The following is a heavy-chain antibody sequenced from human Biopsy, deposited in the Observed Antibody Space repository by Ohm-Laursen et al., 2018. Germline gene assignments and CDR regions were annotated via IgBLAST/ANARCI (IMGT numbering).Heavy chain of an antibody. CDR2: MNPDSGNT. CDR3: ARADPPLFYYGSGSSNWFDP. CDR1: GYTFNTYD. V-gene: IGHV1-8*01. J-gene: IGHJ5*02. D-gene: IGHD3-10*01. Sequence: ASVKVSCKASGYTFNTYDINWVRQATGQGLEWMGWMNPDSGNTGYAQNFQGRVTMTRNTSISTAYMELSSLRSEDTAVYFCARADPPLFYYGSGSSNWFDPWGQGTLVIVSS.